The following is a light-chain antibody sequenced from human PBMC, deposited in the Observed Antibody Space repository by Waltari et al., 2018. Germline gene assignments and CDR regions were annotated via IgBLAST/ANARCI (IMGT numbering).Light chain of an antibody. CDR2: GAY. V-gene: IGKV3-20*01. J-gene: IGKJ2*01. CDR1: QSVSSDY. Sequence: EIVLTQSPGTLSLSPGDRATFSCRARQSVSSDYLAWYQQKPGQAPRLLIYGAYSRATGIPDRFSGSGSGTDFTLTISRLEPEDSAVYYCQHYDRSPLYTFGQGTKLEIK. CDR3: QHYDRSPLYT.